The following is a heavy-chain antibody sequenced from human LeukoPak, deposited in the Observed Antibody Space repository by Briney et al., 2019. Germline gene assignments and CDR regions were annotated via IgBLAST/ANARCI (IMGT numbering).Heavy chain of an antibody. D-gene: IGHD6-19*01. CDR3: ARHSSGWYYFDY. Sequence: SETLSLTCTVSGGSISSSSYYWGWIRQRPGKGLEWIGSIYYSGSTYYNPSLKSRVTISVDTSKNQFSLKLSSVTAADTAVYYCARHSSGWYYFDYWGQGTLVTVSS. CDR1: GGSISSSSYY. V-gene: IGHV4-39*01. J-gene: IGHJ4*02. CDR2: IYYSGST.